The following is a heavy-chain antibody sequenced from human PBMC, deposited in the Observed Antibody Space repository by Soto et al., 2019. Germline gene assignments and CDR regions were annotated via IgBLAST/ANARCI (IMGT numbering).Heavy chain of an antibody. D-gene: IGHD2-2*01. J-gene: IGHJ5*02. V-gene: IGHV4-30-2*01. CDR3: ARVPDR. Sequence: PSETLSLTCAFSGGSISSGVYSRSWIRQPPGKGLEWIGYIYHSGSTYYNPSLKSRVTISVDRSKNQFSLKLSSVTAADTAVYYCARVPDRWGQGTLVTVS. CDR1: GGSISSGVYS. CDR2: IYHSGST.